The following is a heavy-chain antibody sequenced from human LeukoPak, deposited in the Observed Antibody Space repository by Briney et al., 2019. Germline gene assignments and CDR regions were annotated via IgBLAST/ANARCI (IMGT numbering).Heavy chain of an antibody. CDR1: GFTVSNSL. D-gene: IGHD6-19*01. J-gene: IGHJ4*02. CDR3: ARESSVSGWYIY. CDR2: IYAGGTT. V-gene: IGHV3-53*04. Sequence: PGGSLRLSCAVSGFTVSNSLMGWVRQAPGTGLEWVSGIYAGGTTYYADSVQGRFTISRHNSENTLYLQMNSLRPEDTAVYYCARESSVSGWYIYWGQGTLVTVSS.